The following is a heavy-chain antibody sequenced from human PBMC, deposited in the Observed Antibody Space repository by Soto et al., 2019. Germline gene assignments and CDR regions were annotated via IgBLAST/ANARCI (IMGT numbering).Heavy chain of an antibody. CDR1: GFTFSSHG. J-gene: IGHJ4*02. CDR2: IWYDGSNK. V-gene: IGHV3-33*01. Sequence: QVQLVESGGGVVQPGRSLRLSCAASGFTFSSHGMHWVRQAPGKGREWVAVIWYDGSNKYYADSVKGRFTISRDDSKNMVYLQMNSLRAEDTAVYYCVRDGWYSIQAPYWGQGTLVTVSS. D-gene: IGHD6-19*01. CDR3: VRDGWYSIQAPY.